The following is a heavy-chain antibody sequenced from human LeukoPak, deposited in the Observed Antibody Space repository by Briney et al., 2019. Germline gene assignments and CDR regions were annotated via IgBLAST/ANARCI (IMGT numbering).Heavy chain of an antibody. CDR1: GYTFTSYY. V-gene: IGHV1-46*01. Sequence: ASVQVSCKASGYTFTSYYMHWVRQAPGQGLEWMGIINPSGGSTSYAQKFQGRVTMTRDTSTSTVYMELSSLRSEDTAVYYCARRGYSYGFSVYYFDYWGQGTLVTVSS. CDR3: ARRGYSYGFSVYYFDY. CDR2: INPSGGST. D-gene: IGHD5-18*01. J-gene: IGHJ4*02.